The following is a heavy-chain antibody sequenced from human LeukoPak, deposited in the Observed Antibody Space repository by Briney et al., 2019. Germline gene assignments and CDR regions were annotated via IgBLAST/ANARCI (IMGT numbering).Heavy chain of an antibody. CDR1: GFTFSDHY. CDR2: ARKRANSYTT. D-gene: IGHD3-22*01. CDR3: ARGGTPYYDGRSYSS. Sequence: PGVALRLSCAASGFTFSDHYMDWVRQAPGAGREWVGRARKRANSYTTEYAASVKGRFTISRGDAKRSLYLQMESCETERTAGYYCARGGTPYYDGRSYSSWGQGTLVTVSS. V-gene: IGHV3-72*01. J-gene: IGHJ5*02.